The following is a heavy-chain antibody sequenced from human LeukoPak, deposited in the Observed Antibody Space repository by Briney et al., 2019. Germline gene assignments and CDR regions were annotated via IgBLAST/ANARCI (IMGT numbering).Heavy chain of an antibody. D-gene: IGHD2-15*01. Sequence: GGSLRLSCAVSGITLSNYGMSWVRQVPGKGLEWVSGMSGSGGNTYYADSVKGRFTISRDNSKNTLYLHMNSLRAGDTAVYNCAKCSGGTCYSSLDYWGQGTLVTVSS. CDR2: MSGSGGNT. CDR1: GITLSNYG. CDR3: AKCSGGTCYSSLDY. J-gene: IGHJ4*02. V-gene: IGHV3-23*01.